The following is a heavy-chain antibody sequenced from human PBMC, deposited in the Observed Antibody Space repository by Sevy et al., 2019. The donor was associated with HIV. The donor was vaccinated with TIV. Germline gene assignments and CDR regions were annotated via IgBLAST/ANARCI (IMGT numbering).Heavy chain of an antibody. CDR1: GFTFSDHG. CDR2: ISSSSSYI. V-gene: IGHV3-21*01. CDR3: AREVGSVAGPYFDY. Sequence: GGSLRLSCEASGFTFSDHGMNWVRQAPGKGLEWVSSISSSSSYIYYADSVKGRFTISRDNAKNSLYLQMNSLRAEDTAVYYCAREVGSVAGPYFDYWGQGTLVTVSS. J-gene: IGHJ4*02. D-gene: IGHD6-19*01.